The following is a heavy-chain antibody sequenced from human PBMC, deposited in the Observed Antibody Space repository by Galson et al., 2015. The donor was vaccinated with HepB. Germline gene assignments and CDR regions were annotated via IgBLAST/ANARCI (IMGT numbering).Heavy chain of an antibody. CDR2: ISWNSDFT. CDR3: VQDLTYYYGSGSYFVGMNA. D-gene: IGHD3-10*01. V-gene: IGHV3-9*01. Sequence: SLRLSCAASGFTFEDYAMHWVRQVPGKGLEWVSGISWNSDFTGYADSVRGRFTIPRDNAKYSLYLQMNSLRTEDTALYYCVQDLTYYYGSGSYFVGMNAWGQGTTVTVS. J-gene: IGHJ6*02. CDR1: GFTFEDYA.